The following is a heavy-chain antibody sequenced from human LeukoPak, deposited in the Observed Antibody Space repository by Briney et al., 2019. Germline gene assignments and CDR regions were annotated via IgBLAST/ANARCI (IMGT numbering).Heavy chain of an antibody. V-gene: IGHV3-21*01. Sequence: PGGSLRLSCAASGFTLSSYSMNWVRQAPGKGLEWVSSISSSSSYIYYADSVKGRFTISRDNAKNSLYLQMNSLRAEDTAVYYCEREEGRHHEPAFDIGSEGTMVTVSS. J-gene: IGHJ3*02. CDR2: ISSSSSYI. CDR1: GFTLSSYS. CDR3: EREEGRHHEPAFDI.